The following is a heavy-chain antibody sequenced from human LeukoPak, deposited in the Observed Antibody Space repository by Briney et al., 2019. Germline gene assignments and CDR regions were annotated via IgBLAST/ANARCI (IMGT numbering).Heavy chain of an antibody. V-gene: IGHV3-30*02. CDR1: GFTFNNYG. CDR2: IRYNGNNQ. J-gene: IGHJ4*02. Sequence: PGGSLRLSCAASGFTFNNYGMHWVRQAPGKGLEWVAFIRYNGNNQYYADSVKGRFTISRDNSKNTLYLQMNSLKGDDTAVYYCARDSRIEGWLQSQFDYWGQGTLVTVSS. CDR3: ARDSRIEGWLQSQFDY. D-gene: IGHD5-24*01.